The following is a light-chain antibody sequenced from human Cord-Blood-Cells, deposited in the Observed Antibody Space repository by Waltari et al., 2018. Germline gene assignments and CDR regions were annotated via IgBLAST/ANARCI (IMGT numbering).Light chain of an antibody. V-gene: IGLV1-47*01. J-gene: IGLJ3*02. CDR2: RNN. Sequence: QSVLTQPPSASGTPGQRVTISCSGSSSNTGHNLVHWYQQLPGTAPNLLIYRNNQRPSGFPDRFSGSKSGTSASLAISGLRSEDEADYYCAAWDDSLSGPVFGGGTKLTVL. CDR3: AAWDDSLSGPV. CDR1: SSNTGHNL.